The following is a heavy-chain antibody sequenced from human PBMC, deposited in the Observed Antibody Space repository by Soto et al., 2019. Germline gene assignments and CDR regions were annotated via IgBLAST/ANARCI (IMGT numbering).Heavy chain of an antibody. CDR1: GFTFSSYA. V-gene: IGHV3-23*01. D-gene: IGHD3-22*01. CDR3: AKDNNDSSGYYPLPYDY. Sequence: EVQLLESGGGLVQPGGSLRLSCAASGFTFSSYAMSWVRQAPGKGLEWVSAISGSGGSTYYADSVKGRFTISRDNCKNTLYLQMNSLRAEDTAVYYCAKDNNDSSGYYPLPYDYWGQGTLVTVSS. J-gene: IGHJ4*02. CDR2: ISGSGGST.